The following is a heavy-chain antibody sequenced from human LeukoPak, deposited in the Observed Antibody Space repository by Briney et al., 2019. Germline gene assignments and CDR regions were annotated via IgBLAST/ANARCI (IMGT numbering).Heavy chain of an antibody. CDR3: AKSNGYGLIDI. D-gene: IGHD3-10*01. Sequence: SETLSLTCTVSSGSISTSNYYWGWVRQPPGKALEWVGNNSPSLKSRVTISLDTSRNQFSLKLNSVTAADTAVYYCAKSNGYGLIDIWDQGTMVTVSS. CDR1: SGSISTSNYY. V-gene: IGHV4-39*07. J-gene: IGHJ3*02.